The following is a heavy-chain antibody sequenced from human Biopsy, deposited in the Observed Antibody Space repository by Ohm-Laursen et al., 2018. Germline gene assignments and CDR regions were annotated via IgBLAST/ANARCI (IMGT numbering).Heavy chain of an antibody. J-gene: IGHJ6*02. D-gene: IGHD2-15*01. CDR1: GDSIRSYY. CDR3: ARDRRGDSYMDV. V-gene: IGHV4-59*01. CDR2: VYFTGST. Sequence: SETLSLTCLVSGDSIRSYYWSWIRQTPEKGLEWIGHVYFTGSTNFNPSLKSRVTISVDTSRVRFSLTLSSVTAADTAIYYCARDRRGDSYMDVWGQGTTVTVSS.